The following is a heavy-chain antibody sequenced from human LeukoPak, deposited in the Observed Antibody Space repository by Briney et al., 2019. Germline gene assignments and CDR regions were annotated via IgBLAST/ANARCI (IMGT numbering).Heavy chain of an antibody. CDR1: GFTFSSYS. CDR2: ISSSSSSYI. V-gene: IGHV3-21*01. Sequence: TGGSLRLSCAASGFTFSSYSMNWVRQAPGKGLEWVSSISSSSSSYIYYADSVKGRFTISRDNAKNSLYLQMNSLRAEDTAVYYCARDANSGWYWSHWGQGTLVTVSS. D-gene: IGHD6-19*01. J-gene: IGHJ4*02. CDR3: ARDANSGWYWSH.